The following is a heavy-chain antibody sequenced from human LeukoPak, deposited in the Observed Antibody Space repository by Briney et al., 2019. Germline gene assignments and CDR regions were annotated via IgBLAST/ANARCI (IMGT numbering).Heavy chain of an antibody. Sequence: PSETLSLTCAVYGGSFSGYYWSWVRQPPGKGLEWIGEINHSGSTNYNPSLKSRVTISVDTSKNQFSLKLSSVTAADTAVYYCAGGRIKYYYGSGNYFPYYYYYMDVWGKGTTVTVSS. CDR1: GGSFSGYY. D-gene: IGHD3-10*01. J-gene: IGHJ6*03. CDR2: INHSGST. V-gene: IGHV4-34*01. CDR3: AGGRIKYYYGSGNYFPYYYYYMDV.